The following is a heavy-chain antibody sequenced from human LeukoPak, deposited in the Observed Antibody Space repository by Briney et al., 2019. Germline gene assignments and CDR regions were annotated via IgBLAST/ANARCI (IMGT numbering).Heavy chain of an antibody. Sequence: QTLSLTCTVSGVSINSGDHYWSWIRQPPGKALEWLARIDWDDDKFYSTSLKTRLTISKDTSKNQVVLTMTNMDPVDTATYYCARSLDDYGDRVFDYWGQGTLVTVSS. CDR3: ARSLDDYGDRVFDY. V-gene: IGHV2-70*16. CDR1: GVSINSGDHY. J-gene: IGHJ4*02. D-gene: IGHD4-17*01. CDR2: IDWDDDK.